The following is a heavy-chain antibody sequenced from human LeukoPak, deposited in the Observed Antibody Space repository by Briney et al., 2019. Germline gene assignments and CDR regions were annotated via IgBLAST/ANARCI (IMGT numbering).Heavy chain of an antibody. V-gene: IGHV4-4*07. D-gene: IGHD4-11*01. CDR1: GSSMNGFQ. J-gene: IGHJ5*02. Sequence: PSETLSLTCTVSGSSMNGFQWSWIRQPAGKGLEWFGRISTSGNINYTPSLKSRVTMSVDTSKNQFSLKLTSVTAADTAVYFCARGQSYRKSQNWFGPWGQGTLVTVSS. CDR2: ISTSGNI. CDR3: ARGQSYRKSQNWFGP.